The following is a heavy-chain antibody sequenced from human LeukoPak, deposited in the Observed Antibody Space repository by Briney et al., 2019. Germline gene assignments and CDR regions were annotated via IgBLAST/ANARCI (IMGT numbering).Heavy chain of an antibody. Sequence: GGSLRLSCAASGFIFSDYYMTWIRQAPGKGLEWLSYISSASSTIDYADSVKGRVTISRDNAKNSVYLQMNSLTAEDTAVYYCARSEAVVINGFDMSGQGTMVTVSS. V-gene: IGHV3-11*01. J-gene: IGHJ3*02. CDR1: GFIFSDYY. CDR3: ARSEAVVINGFDM. CDR2: ISSASSTI. D-gene: IGHD2-21*01.